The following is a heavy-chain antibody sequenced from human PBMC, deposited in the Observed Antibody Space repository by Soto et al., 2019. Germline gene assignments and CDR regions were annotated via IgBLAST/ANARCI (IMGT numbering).Heavy chain of an antibody. V-gene: IGHV1-69*06. CDR1: GGTFNNYA. J-gene: IGHJ6*02. D-gene: IGHD1-20*01. CDR2: IIPLFGST. CDR3: TRITAPYYDYGMDV. Sequence: QVQLVQSGAEVKEPGSSVKVSCKDSGGTFNNYAISWVRQAPGQGLEWMGGIIPLFGSTVYAPQFQGRVTITADRSTSIAFMQLTSLRSEDTALYFCTRITAPYYDYGMDVWGQGPAVTVSS.